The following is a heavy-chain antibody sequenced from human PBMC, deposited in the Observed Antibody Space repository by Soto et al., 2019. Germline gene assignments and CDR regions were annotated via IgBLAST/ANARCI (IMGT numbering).Heavy chain of an antibody. CDR2: IYWDDDK. J-gene: IGHJ2*01. D-gene: IGHD3-9*01. Sequence: QITLKESGPTLVKPTQTLTLTCTFSGFSLSTSGVGVGWIRQPPGKALEWLALIYWDDDKRYSPSLKSRLTIPKDTSKNQVVLTMTNMDPVDTATYYCAHFRGLVMGFDLWGRGTLVTVSS. CDR1: GFSLSTSGVG. V-gene: IGHV2-5*02. CDR3: AHFRGLVMGFDL.